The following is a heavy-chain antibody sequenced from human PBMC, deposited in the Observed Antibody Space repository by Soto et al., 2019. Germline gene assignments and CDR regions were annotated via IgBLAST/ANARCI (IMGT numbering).Heavy chain of an antibody. CDR2: IYSGGST. J-gene: IGHJ6*02. CDR1: GFTVSSNY. Sequence: EVQLVESGGGLVQPGGSLRLSCAASGFTVSSNYMSWVRQAPGKGLEWVSVIYSGGSTYYADSVKGRFTISRDNSKNTLYLQMNSVRAEDTAVYYCARSYGSGRNYYYYGMDVWGQGTTVTVSS. D-gene: IGHD3-10*01. V-gene: IGHV3-66*01. CDR3: ARSYGSGRNYYYYGMDV.